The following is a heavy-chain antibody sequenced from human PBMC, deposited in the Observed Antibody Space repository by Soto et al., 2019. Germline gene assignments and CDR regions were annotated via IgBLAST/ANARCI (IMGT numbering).Heavy chain of an antibody. CDR3: ARITMVRGVPDY. V-gene: IGHV1-2*02. J-gene: IGHJ4*02. CDR1: GYTFTGYY. Sequence: ASVKVSCKVSGYTFTGYYMHWVRQAPGQGLEWMGWINPNSGGTNYAQKFQGRVTMTRDTSISTAYMELSRLRSDDTAVYYCARITMVRGVPDYWGKGTLVTVSS. D-gene: IGHD3-10*01. CDR2: INPNSGGT.